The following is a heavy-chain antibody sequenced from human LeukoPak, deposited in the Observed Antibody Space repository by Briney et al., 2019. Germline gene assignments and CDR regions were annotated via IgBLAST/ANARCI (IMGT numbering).Heavy chain of an antibody. CDR2: INHSGST. V-gene: IGHV4-34*01. Sequence: SETLSLTCAVYGGSFSGYYWSWIRQPPGKELEWIGEINHSGSTNYNPSLKSRVTISVDTSKNQFSLKLSSVTAADTDVYYCARGMDSSWYYYNILRDYYYYYGMDVWGQGTTVTVSS. D-gene: IGHD6-13*01. J-gene: IGHJ6*02. CDR1: GGSFSGYY. CDR3: ARGMDSSWYYYNILRDYYYYYGMDV.